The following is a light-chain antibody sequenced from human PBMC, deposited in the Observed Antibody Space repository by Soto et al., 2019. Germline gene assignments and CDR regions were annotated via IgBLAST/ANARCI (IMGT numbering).Light chain of an antibody. Sequence: DIQMTQSPSSLSASVGDRVTITCRASESINRHLNWYQQQPGKAPKLLIYAASSLQNGVPSRFWGGGSGTDFTLIITTLQPEDFATYYCQQSYTALSITFGPGTRLEIK. CDR3: QQSYTALSIT. CDR2: AAS. V-gene: IGKV1-39*01. J-gene: IGKJ5*01. CDR1: ESINRH.